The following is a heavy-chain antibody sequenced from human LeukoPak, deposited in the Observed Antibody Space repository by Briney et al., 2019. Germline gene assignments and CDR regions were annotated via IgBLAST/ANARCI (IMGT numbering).Heavy chain of an antibody. CDR2: IYYSGNT. Sequence: SETLSLTCTVSGGSITNYYWGWIRQPPGKGLEWMGYIYYSGNTKYNPSLKSRVTISADTSKNLFSLKLSSVTAADTAVYYCAGAGPGYSYGYTPFSFDSWGQGTLVTVSS. V-gene: IGHV4-59*01. CDR3: AGAGPGYSYGYTPFSFDS. D-gene: IGHD5-18*01. J-gene: IGHJ4*02. CDR1: GGSITNYY.